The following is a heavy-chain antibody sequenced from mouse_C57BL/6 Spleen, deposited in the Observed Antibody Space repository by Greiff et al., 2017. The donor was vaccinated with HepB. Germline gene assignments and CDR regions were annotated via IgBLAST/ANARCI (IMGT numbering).Heavy chain of an antibody. CDR2: ISYSGST. J-gene: IGHJ1*03. CDR3: ARGEYYGSSPYWYFDV. Sequence: EVKLMESGPGLAKPSQSLSLTCSVTGYSITSDYWTWIRKFPGNKLEYMGYISYSGSTYYNPSLKSRISITRDTSKNQYYRQLISVTTEDTATYYGARGEYYGSSPYWYFDVWGTGTTVTVSS. V-gene: IGHV3-8*01. D-gene: IGHD1-1*01. CDR1: GYSITSDY.